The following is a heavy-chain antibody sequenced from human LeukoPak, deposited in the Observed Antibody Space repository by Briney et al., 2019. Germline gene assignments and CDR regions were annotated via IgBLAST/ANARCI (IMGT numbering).Heavy chain of an antibody. D-gene: IGHD3-10*01. CDR3: ARPLEVRGVDAFDI. Sequence: IIYPVHSYTRYTPSLQGQVTISADKSNRTAYPQWSSLKASDTAMYYCARPLEVRGVDAFDIWGQGTMVTVS. CDR2: IYPVHSYT. J-gene: IGHJ3*02. V-gene: IGHV5-51*01.